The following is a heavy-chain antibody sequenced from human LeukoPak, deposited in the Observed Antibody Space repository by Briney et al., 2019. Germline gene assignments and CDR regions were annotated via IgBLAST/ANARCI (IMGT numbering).Heavy chain of an antibody. CDR2: INHSGST. CDR1: GGSFSGYY. V-gene: IGHV4-34*01. D-gene: IGHD3-10*01. Sequence: SSETLSLTCAVYGGSFSGYYWSWIRQPPGKGLEWIGEINHSGSTNYNPSLKSRVTISVDTSKNQFSLKLSSVTAADTAVYYCASITMVRGVIVPFDYWGQGTLVTVSS. J-gene: IGHJ4*02. CDR3: ASITMVRGVIVPFDY.